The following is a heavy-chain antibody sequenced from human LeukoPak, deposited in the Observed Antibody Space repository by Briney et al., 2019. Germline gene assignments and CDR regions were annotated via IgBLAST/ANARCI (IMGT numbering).Heavy chain of an antibody. V-gene: IGHV3-66*01. Sequence: GGSLRLSCAASGFTVSGNFMTWVRQAPGKGLEWASVFYSGVSTYYADSVKGRFTVSRDNSKNTLYLQMNSLRAEDTAVYYCARDTDNYGMDVWGQGTTATVSS. CDR2: FYSGVST. CDR3: ARDTDNYGMDV. J-gene: IGHJ6*02. CDR1: GFTVSGNF.